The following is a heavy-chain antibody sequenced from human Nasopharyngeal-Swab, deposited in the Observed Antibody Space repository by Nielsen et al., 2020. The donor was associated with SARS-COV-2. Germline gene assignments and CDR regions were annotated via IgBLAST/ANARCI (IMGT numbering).Heavy chain of an antibody. CDR1: GFTFSSYA. V-gene: IGHV3-30*04. CDR3: ARDLALRWPLYFDY. J-gene: IGHJ4*02. Sequence: GESLKTSCAASGFTFSSYAMHWVRQAPGKGLEWVAVISYDGSNKYYADSVKGRFTISRDNSKNTLYLQMNSLRAEDTAVYYCARDLALRWPLYFDYWGQGTLVTVSS. D-gene: IGHD4-23*01. CDR2: ISYDGSNK.